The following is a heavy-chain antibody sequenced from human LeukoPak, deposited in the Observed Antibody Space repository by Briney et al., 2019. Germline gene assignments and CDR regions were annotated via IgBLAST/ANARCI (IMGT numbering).Heavy chain of an antibody. CDR1: GFTFSSYS. V-gene: IGHV3-21*01. D-gene: IGHD2-8*01. J-gene: IGHJ4*02. Sequence: GGSLRLSCAASGFTFSSYSMNWVRQAPGKGLEWVSSISSSSSYIYYADSVKGRFTISRDNAKNSLYLQMNSLRAEDTAVYYCARASRGKYCTNGVCHLDYWGQGTLVTVSS. CDR2: ISSSSSYI. CDR3: ARASRGKYCTNGVCHLDY.